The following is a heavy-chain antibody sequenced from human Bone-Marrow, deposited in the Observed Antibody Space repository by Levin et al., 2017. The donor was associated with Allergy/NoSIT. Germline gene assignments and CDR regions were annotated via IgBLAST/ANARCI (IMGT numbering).Heavy chain of an antibody. CDR1: GGSISGSGYS. J-gene: IGHJ4*02. D-gene: IGHD3-3*01. CDR3: ARQYDFRSEFDY. Sequence: SSETLSLTCAVFGGSISGSGYSWSWVRQPPGKGLEWIGYMYHSGGTYYNPSLKGRVSISIDISKNQFSLKLTSVTAADTALYFCARQYDFRSEFDYWGRGTRVTVSS. CDR2: MYHSGGT. V-gene: IGHV4-30-2*01.